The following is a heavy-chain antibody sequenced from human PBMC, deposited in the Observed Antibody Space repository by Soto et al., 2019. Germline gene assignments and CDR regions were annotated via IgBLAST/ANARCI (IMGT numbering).Heavy chain of an antibody. D-gene: IGHD4-17*01. CDR1: GASISSGDYF. CDR3: ARMTTVYLFDY. J-gene: IGHJ4*02. Sequence: PSETLSLTCTVSGASISSGDYFWSWIRQSPGKGLEWIGYIYYSGSTYYNPSLKSRVTISVDTSKNQFSLKLSSVIAADTAVYYCARMTTVYLFDYWGQGTLVTVSS. V-gene: IGHV4-30-4*01. CDR2: IYYSGST.